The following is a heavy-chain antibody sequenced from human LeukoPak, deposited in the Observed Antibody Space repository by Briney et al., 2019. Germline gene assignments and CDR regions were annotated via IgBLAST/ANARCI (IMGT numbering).Heavy chain of an antibody. J-gene: IGHJ6*02. D-gene: IGHD2-2*01. CDR1: GYTFTGYY. V-gene: IGHV1-2*02. CDR3: ASIGYCSSTSCYRTGRDYYYYGMDV. CDR2: INPNSGGT. Sequence: GASVKVSCKASGYTFTGYYMHWVRQAPGQGLEWMGWINPNSGGTNYAQKFQGRVTMTRDTSTSTVYMELSSLRSEDTAVYYCASIGYCSSTSCYRTGRDYYYYGMDVWGQGTTVTVSS.